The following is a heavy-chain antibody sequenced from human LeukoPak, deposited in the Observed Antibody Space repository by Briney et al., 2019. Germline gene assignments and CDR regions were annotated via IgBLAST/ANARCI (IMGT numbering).Heavy chain of an antibody. CDR1: GFTFSSYW. V-gene: IGHV3-7*01. CDR3: ARDLSGVTGYTYGRGIDY. D-gene: IGHD5-18*01. CDR2: IKKDGSEK. J-gene: IGHJ4*02. Sequence: GGSLRLSCAASGFTFSSYWMSWVRQAPGKGLEWVANIKKDGSEKYYVDSVKGRFTISRDNAKTSLYLQMNSLRAEDTAVYYCARDLSGVTGYTYGRGIDYWGQGTLVIVSS.